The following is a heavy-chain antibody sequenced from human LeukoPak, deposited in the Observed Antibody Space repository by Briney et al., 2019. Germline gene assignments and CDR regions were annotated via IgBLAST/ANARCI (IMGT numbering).Heavy chain of an antibody. Sequence: GGSLRLSCAASEFSFSSHSMNWVRQAPGKGLEWVSTINSSGDYTCYADSVKGRFTISRDNAKNSLYLQMNSLRAEDTAVYYCARDGTITAYAFDIWGQGTMVTVPS. CDR2: INSSGDYT. CDR1: EFSFSSHS. J-gene: IGHJ3*02. CDR3: ARDGTITAYAFDI. D-gene: IGHD5-12*01. V-gene: IGHV3-21*01.